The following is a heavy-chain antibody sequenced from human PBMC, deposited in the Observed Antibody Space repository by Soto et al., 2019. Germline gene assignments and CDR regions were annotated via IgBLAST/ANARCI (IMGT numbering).Heavy chain of an antibody. CDR3: ERDSSHVAVTAAICNV. CDR2: ISGASNYI. Sequence: DVQLVESGGGLVKPGGSLRLSCAASGFTFSDYSLNWVRQVPGKGLEWVSSISGASNYIYYADSVKGRFTISRDNAKNALYMHKNSLRAQDTAVYYCERDSSHVAVTAAICNVWGKGTTVTVSS. D-gene: IGHD2-2*01. J-gene: IGHJ6*03. V-gene: IGHV3-21*01. CDR1: GFTFSDYS.